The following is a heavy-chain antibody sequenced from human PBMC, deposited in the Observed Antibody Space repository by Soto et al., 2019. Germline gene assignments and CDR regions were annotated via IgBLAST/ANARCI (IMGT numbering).Heavy chain of an antibody. CDR1: GGTFSSYA. J-gene: IGHJ5*02. CDR2: IIPIFGTA. Sequence: SVKVSCKASGGTFSSYAISWVRQAPGQGLEWMGGIIPIFGTANYAQKFQGRVTITADESTSTAYMELSSLRSEDTAVYYCARRFSSYYDSSGYPRGFDPWGQGTLVTVSS. CDR3: ARRFSSYYDSSGYPRGFDP. D-gene: IGHD3-22*01. V-gene: IGHV1-69*13.